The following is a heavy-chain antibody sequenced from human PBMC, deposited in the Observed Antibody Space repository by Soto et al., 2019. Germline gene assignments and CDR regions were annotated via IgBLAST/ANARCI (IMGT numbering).Heavy chain of an antibody. V-gene: IGHV4-39*01. CDR3: ARHWTYCSGGSCYGFDY. CDR2: IYYSGST. J-gene: IGHJ4*02. D-gene: IGHD2-15*01. CDR1: GGSISSSSYY. Sequence: SETLSLTCTVSGGSISSSSYYWGWIRQPPGKGLEWIGSIYYSGSTYYNPSLKSRVTISVDTSKNQFSLKLSSVTAADTAVYYCARHWTYCSGGSCYGFDYWGQGTLVTVSS.